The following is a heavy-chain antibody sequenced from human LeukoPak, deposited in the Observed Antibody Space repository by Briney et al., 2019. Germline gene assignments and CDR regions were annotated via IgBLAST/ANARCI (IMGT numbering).Heavy chain of an antibody. J-gene: IGHJ5*02. CDR1: GYTFSGYY. Sequence: GASVKVSCKASGYTFSGYYWHWVRQAPGQGLESMGWINPNSGGTNYAPKFQGRVTMTRDTSISTVYMELSSLRSDDTAVYYCARGGIDSSGQYSSWFDPWGQGTLVTVSS. CDR3: ARGGIDSSGQYSSWFDP. CDR2: INPNSGGT. D-gene: IGHD3-22*01. V-gene: IGHV1-2*02.